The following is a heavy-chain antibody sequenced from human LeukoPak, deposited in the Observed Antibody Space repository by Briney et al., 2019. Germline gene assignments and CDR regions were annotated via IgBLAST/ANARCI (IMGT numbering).Heavy chain of an antibody. Sequence: GGSLRLSCAASGXTFSSIAMTWVRQAPGKGLEWVSTIRSNGGTTYNAESVKGRFTISRDNSKNTVYLELNSLRVEDTAIYYCAKGQELDDGVFDAWGQGTLVTVSS. CDR3: AKGQELDDGVFDA. CDR1: GXTFSSIA. D-gene: IGHD1-1*01. CDR2: IRSNGGTT. J-gene: IGHJ4*02. V-gene: IGHV3-23*01.